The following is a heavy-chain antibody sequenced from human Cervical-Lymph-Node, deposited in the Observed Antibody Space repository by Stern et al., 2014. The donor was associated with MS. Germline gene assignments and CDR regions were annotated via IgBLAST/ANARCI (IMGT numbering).Heavy chain of an antibody. CDR3: AKDRGYYDSSPQFPGGDFDY. J-gene: IGHJ4*02. Sequence: EDQLVESGGGLVQPGGSLRLSCAASGLTFSSYAMSWVRQAPGKGLEWVSGISGSGGSTDYADSVKGRFTISRDNSKNTLYLQMNSLRAEDTAVYYCAKDRGYYDSSPQFPGGDFDYWGQGTLVTVSS. CDR1: GLTFSSYA. D-gene: IGHD3-22*01. CDR2: ISGSGGST. V-gene: IGHV3-23*04.